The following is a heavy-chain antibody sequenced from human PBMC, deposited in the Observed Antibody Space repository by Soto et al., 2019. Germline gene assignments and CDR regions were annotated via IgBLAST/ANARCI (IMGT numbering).Heavy chain of an antibody. CDR1: GFIFSDYG. J-gene: IGHJ5*02. D-gene: IGHD6-19*01. CDR2: IWYDGSTK. Sequence: GGSLRLSCAASGFIFSDYGMHWVRQAPGKGLEWVAVIWYDGSTKYHADSVMGRFTISRDNSKNTLYLQMNSLRVEDTAVYYCVKESAVVGTVGANWFGPWGQGILVTVSS. V-gene: IGHV3-33*06. CDR3: VKESAVVGTVGANWFGP.